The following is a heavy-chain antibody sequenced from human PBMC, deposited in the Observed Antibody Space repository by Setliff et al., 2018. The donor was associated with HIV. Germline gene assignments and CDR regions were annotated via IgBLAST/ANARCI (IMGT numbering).Heavy chain of an antibody. D-gene: IGHD1-26*01. J-gene: IGHJ4*01. CDR2: ISPDGSAT. Sequence: GSLRLSCAASGFTFSSAWMGWVRQAPAKGLEWVANISPDGSATYYVDSVKGRFTISRDSANNLVYLQMNSLRVEDTAVYFCARWGSGSYERVFDYWGQGMLVTVSS. CDR1: GFTFSSAW. V-gene: IGHV3-7*01. CDR3: ARWGSGSYERVFDY.